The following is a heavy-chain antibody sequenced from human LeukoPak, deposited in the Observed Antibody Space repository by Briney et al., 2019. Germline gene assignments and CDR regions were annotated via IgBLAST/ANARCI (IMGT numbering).Heavy chain of an antibody. CDR3: ARVIRHCSGGTCSNDYYYYMDV. J-gene: IGHJ6*03. V-gene: IGHV4-39*07. CDR2: IYYSGST. CDR1: GGSISSSSYY. D-gene: IGHD2-15*01. Sequence: PSETLSLTCTVSGGSISSSSYYWGWIRQPPGKGLEWIGSIYYSGSTYYNPSLKSRVTMSVDTSKNQFSLKLSSVTAADTAVYYCARVIRHCSGGTCSNDYYYYMDVWGKGTTVIVSS.